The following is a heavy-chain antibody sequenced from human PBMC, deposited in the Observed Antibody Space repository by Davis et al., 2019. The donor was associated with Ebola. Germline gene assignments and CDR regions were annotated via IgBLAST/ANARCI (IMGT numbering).Heavy chain of an antibody. CDR1: GFTFSSYG. CDR3: ARDSQQWLVYYYGMDV. D-gene: IGHD6-19*01. J-gene: IGHJ6*02. CDR2: ISYPGNNK. Sequence: PGGPLRLSCAASGFTFSSYGMHWVRQAPGKGLEWVAVISYPGNNKYFADPVKGRFTISRDNSKNTLYLQMNSLSAEDTAVYYCARDSQQWLVYYYGMDVWGQGTTVTVSS. V-gene: IGHV3-30*03.